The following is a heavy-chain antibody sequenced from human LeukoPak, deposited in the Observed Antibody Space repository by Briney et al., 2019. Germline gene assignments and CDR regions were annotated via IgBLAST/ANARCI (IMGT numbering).Heavy chain of an antibody. Sequence: ASVKVSCKASGYTFNSSYMHWVRQAPGQGLEWMGIINPSDDSTRYTQKFQGRVTMTKDTSTNTVYMHLSSLSSDDTAVYYCARAYYESSAYRHAVYFDYWGQGTLVTVSS. V-gene: IGHV1-46*02. CDR2: INPSDDST. CDR3: ARAYYESSAYRHAVYFDY. D-gene: IGHD3-22*01. CDR1: GYTFNSSY. J-gene: IGHJ4*02.